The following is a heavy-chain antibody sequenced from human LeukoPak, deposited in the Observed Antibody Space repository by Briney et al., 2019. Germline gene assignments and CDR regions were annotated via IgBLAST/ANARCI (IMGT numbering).Heavy chain of an antibody. CDR1: GFTFDDYA. CDR3: AKGIYDSSAFFDY. V-gene: IGHV3-9*01. Sequence: GRSLRRSCAASGFTFDDYAMHWVRQAPGKGLEWVSGISWNSGSIGYADSVKGRFTISRDNAKNSLYLQMNSLRAEDTALYYCAKGIYDSSAFFDYWGQGTLVTVSS. J-gene: IGHJ4*02. CDR2: ISWNSGSI. D-gene: IGHD3-22*01.